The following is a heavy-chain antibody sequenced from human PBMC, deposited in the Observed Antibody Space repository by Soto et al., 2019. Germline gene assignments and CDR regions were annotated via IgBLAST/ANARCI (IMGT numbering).Heavy chain of an antibody. D-gene: IGHD3-10*01. J-gene: IGHJ4*02. CDR1: GFTFSSYA. CDR3: VKDPASGAPGSWFDY. Sequence: GGSLRLSCAASGFTFSSYAMHWVRQAPGKGLEYVSAISSNGGSTYYADSVKGRFTISRDNSKNTLYLQMSSLRAEDTAVYYCVKDPASGAPGSWFDYWGQGTLVTVSS. V-gene: IGHV3-64D*06. CDR2: ISSNGGST.